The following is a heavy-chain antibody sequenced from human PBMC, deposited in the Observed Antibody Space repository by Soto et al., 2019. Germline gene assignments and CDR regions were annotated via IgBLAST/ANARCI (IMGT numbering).Heavy chain of an antibody. CDR2: INVYNGNT. CDR3: ARGVGSGSYYNQYNWFDP. Sequence: QVQLVQSGGEVKKPGASVKVSCKASGYTFTNYGISWVRQAPGQGLEWMGWINVYNGNTKYAQKVQGRVTMTTDTXTXTXXMELRSLRSDDTGVYYCARGVGSGSYYNQYNWFDPWGQGTLVTVSS. J-gene: IGHJ5*02. CDR1: GYTFTNYG. D-gene: IGHD3-10*01. V-gene: IGHV1-18*01.